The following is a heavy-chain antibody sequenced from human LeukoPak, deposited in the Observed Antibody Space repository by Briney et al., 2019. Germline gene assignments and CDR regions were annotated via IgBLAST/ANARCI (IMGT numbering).Heavy chain of an antibody. CDR1: GYTFTGYY. Sequence: GASVKVSCKASGYTFTGYYMHWVRKAPGQGLEWMGSINPDGGSTRYAQKFQGRVTITRDTSTNTVFMEVSSLRSEDTAVYYCARDASAGTTYYFDNWGEGTLVTVSS. D-gene: IGHD4-17*01. J-gene: IGHJ4*02. V-gene: IGHV1-46*01. CDR3: ARDASAGTTYYFDN. CDR2: INPDGGST.